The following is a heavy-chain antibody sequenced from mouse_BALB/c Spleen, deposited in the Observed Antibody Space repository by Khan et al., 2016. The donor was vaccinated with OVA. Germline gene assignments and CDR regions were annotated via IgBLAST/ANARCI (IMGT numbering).Heavy chain of an antibody. D-gene: IGHD1-1*01. Sequence: QIQLVQSGPELKKAGETVKISCKASGYTFTNYGMNWVKQAPGKGLKWMGWINTYTGEPTYAGDFKGRLAFSVETSASTTYLQINNLKDEDTATYFCARSGLLRYALDYWGQGTSVTGSS. CDR3: ARSGLLRYALDY. CDR1: GYTFTNYG. CDR2: INTYTGEP. V-gene: IGHV9-3-1*01. J-gene: IGHJ4*01.